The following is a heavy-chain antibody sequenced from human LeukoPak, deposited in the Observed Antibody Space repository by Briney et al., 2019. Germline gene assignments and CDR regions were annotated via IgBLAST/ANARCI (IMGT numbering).Heavy chain of an antibody. J-gene: IGHJ4*02. V-gene: IGHV4-34*01. CDR1: GGSFSGYY. CDR3: ARYSSRYCSGGSCPRANFDY. D-gene: IGHD2-15*01. Sequence: KPSETLSLTCAVYGGSFSGYYWSWIRQPPGKGLEWIGEINHSGSTNYNPSLKSRVTISVDTSKNQFSLKLSSVTAADTAVYYCARYSSRYCSGGSCPRANFDYWGQGTLVTVSS. CDR2: INHSGST.